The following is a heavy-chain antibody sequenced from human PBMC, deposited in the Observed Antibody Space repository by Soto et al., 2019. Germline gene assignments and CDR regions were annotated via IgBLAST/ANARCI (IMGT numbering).Heavy chain of an antibody. CDR2: IKRDESEN. CDR3: AKGGTTYDY. V-gene: IGHV3-7*05. D-gene: IGHD1-7*01. J-gene: IGHJ4*02. CDR1: GFIFSNYW. Sequence: EVQLVESGGGLVQPGGSLRLSCVGTGFIFSNYWMTWVRQAPGKGLEWVSTIKRDESENYYGDSVKGRFTISRDNAQNSLFLQINSVRAEDTALYYCAKGGTTYDYWGQGTQVTVSS.